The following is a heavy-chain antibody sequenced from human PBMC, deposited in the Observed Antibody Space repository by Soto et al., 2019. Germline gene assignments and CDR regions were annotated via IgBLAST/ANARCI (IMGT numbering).Heavy chain of an antibody. J-gene: IGHJ6*02. V-gene: IGHV1-69*13. CDR2: IIPIFGAS. Sequence: AVNGSRKAFLGTLRSYAISWGRHRPGQEREWMGGIIPIFGASNYAQRFQGRVTITADESTSTAYMELSSLRSEDTAVYYCASGFDTVGTTTYYYYGMAVWGQGTPVTVSS. D-gene: IGHD1-26*01. CDR3: ASGFDTVGTTTYYYYGMAV. CDR1: LGTLRSYA.